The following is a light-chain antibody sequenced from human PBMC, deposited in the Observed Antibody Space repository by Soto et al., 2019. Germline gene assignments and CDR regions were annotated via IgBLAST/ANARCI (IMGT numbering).Light chain of an antibody. CDR1: ETVSSH. CDR2: GAS. J-gene: IGKJ1*01. CDR3: QQYNKWPPWT. Sequence: VVMTQSPSTLSVTPLDRCTLSFSASETVSSHLAWYHQKPGQAPRLLMYGASTRATGIPARFTGSGSGTEFTLTISSLQSEDFAVYYCQQYNKWPPWTFGQGTKVDIK. V-gene: IGKV3-15*01.